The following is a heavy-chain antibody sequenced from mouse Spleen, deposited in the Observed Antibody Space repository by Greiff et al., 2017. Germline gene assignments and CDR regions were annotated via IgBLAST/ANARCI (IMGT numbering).Heavy chain of an antibody. CDR2: IRNKANNHAT. J-gene: IGHJ3*01. Sequence: EVNVVESGGGLVQPGGSMKLSCAASGFTFSDAWMDWVRQSPEKGLEWVAEIRNKANNHATYYAESVKGRFTISRDDSKSSVYLQMNSLRAEDTGIYYCTSITTVVEGFAYWGQGTLVTVSA. CDR1: GFTFSDAW. D-gene: IGHD1-1*01. V-gene: IGHV6-6*01. CDR3: TSITTVVEGFAY.